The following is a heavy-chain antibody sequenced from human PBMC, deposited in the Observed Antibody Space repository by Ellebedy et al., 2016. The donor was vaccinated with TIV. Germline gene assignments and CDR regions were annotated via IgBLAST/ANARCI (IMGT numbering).Heavy chain of an antibody. CDR1: GYTFNTYG. CDR2: ISAYNGNR. D-gene: IGHD1-14*01. V-gene: IGHV1-18*01. Sequence: AASVKVSCKASGYTFNTYGISWVRQAPGQGLEWMGWISAYNGNRNYSQNLHDRITLTIDTPTRTAYMELRSLRSDDTAIYYCTRDRLGEDNRYIPFQHWGQGTLVTVSS. J-gene: IGHJ1*01. CDR3: TRDRLGEDNRYIPFQH.